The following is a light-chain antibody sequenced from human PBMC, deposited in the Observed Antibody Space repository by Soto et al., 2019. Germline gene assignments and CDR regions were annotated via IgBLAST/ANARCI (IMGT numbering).Light chain of an antibody. CDR3: QQSYSAPRT. CDR1: QSIMTY. Sequence: IQMTQSPSSLSASVGDRVTITCRASQSIMTYLNWYQQKPGEAPKLLIYTASTLQSGVPSRFSGSGSGTDFTLTISALQHEDFATYYCQQSYSAPRTFCQGTKVEV. J-gene: IGKJ1*01. V-gene: IGKV1-39*01. CDR2: TAS.